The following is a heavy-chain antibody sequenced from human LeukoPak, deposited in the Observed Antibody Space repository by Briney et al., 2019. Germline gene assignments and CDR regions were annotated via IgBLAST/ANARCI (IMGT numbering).Heavy chain of an antibody. CDR1: GFTFSDYY. CDR2: IYYSGST. V-gene: IGHV4-59*08. CDR3: ARAGVTLWFGELPPSDY. J-gene: IGHJ4*02. Sequence: LRLSCAASGFTFSDYYMSWIRQPPGKGLEWIGYIYYSGSTNYNPSLKSRVTISVDTSKNQFSLKLSSVTAADTAVYYCARAGVTLWFGELPPSDYWGQGTLVTVSS. D-gene: IGHD3-10*01.